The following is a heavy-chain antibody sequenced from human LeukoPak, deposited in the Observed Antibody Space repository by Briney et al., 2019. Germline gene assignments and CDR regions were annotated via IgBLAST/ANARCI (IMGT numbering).Heavy chain of an antibody. CDR2: IYYSGST. CDR1: GGSIRSYY. J-gene: IGHJ4*02. V-gene: IGHV4-59*01. Sequence: PSETLSFTCTVSGGSIRSYYWNWIRQSPGKTLEWIGYIYYSGSTNYNPSLKSRVTISVDTSKSQFSLKLSSVTAADTAVYYCARDEGGQLNYFDYWGQGTLVTVSS. D-gene: IGHD2-2*01. CDR3: ARDEGGQLNYFDY.